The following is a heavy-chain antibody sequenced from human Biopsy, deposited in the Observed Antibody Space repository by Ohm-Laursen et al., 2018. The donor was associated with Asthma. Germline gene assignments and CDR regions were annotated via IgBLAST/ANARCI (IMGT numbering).Heavy chain of an antibody. Sequence: SLRLSCAASGFSFSNFAIHWVRQAPGKGLEWAGVISKDASTQDYADSVKGRFTMARDNSKNTLYLQMHSLRAEDTAVYYCARGDSSNWSHYYFDYWGQGTLVTVSS. CDR2: ISKDASTQ. CDR1: GFSFSNFA. J-gene: IGHJ4*02. V-gene: IGHV3-30*07. CDR3: ARGDSSNWSHYYFDY. D-gene: IGHD3-22*01.